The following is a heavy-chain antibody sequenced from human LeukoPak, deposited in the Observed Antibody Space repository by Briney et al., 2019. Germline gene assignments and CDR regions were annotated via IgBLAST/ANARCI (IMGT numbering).Heavy chain of an antibody. CDR3: ARGGMGTSGYVNYHYYNMDV. CDR1: GFTFSGSW. Sequence: GGSLRLSCAASGFTFSGSWMHWVRQGPGKGLVWLSRINTDGSSAAYADSVRGRFTLSRDNAKNTLYLQMNSLRAEDTAVYYCARGGMGTSGYVNYHYYNMDVWGKGTAVTVSS. V-gene: IGHV3-74*01. D-gene: IGHD3-22*01. J-gene: IGHJ6*03. CDR2: INTDGSSA.